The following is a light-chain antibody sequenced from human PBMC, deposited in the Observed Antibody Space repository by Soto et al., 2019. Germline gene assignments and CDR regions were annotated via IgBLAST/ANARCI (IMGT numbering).Light chain of an antibody. CDR2: GAS. J-gene: IGKJ2*01. CDR1: QSVISSY. CDR3: QQYHSSPPTFT. V-gene: IGKV3-20*01. Sequence: EIVLTQSPGTLSLSPGERASLSCRASQSVISSYLAWYQQKPGQAPRLLIYGASNRATGIPDRFSGSGSGTDFTLTISRLGPEDFAMYFCQQYHSSPPTFTFGQGTKLEI.